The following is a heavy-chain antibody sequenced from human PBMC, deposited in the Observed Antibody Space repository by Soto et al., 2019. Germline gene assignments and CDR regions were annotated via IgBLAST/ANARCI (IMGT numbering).Heavy chain of an antibody. CDR2: IYYSGST. CDR1: GGSISSYY. Sequence: SETLSLTCTVSGGSISSYYWSWIRQPPGKGLEWIGYIYYSGSTNYNPSLKSRVTISVDTSKNQFSLKLSSVTAADTAVYYCARAEYGYYEGPLNWYFDLWGRGTLVTVSS. V-gene: IGHV4-59*01. J-gene: IGHJ2*01. CDR3: ARAEYGYYEGPLNWYFDL. D-gene: IGHD3-22*01.